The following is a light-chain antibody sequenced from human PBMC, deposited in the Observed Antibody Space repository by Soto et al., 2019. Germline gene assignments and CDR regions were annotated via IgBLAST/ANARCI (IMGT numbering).Light chain of an antibody. CDR2: DVS. J-gene: IGLJ2*01. V-gene: IGLV2-14*01. Sequence: QSALTQPASVSGSPGQSITISCTGTSIDVGGYNYFSWYQQHPGKAPKLMIYDVSNRPSGVSNRFSGSKSGNTASLTISGLQAEDEADYYCSSYTSAAGVFGGGTKLTVL. CDR3: SSYTSAAGV. CDR1: SIDVGGYNY.